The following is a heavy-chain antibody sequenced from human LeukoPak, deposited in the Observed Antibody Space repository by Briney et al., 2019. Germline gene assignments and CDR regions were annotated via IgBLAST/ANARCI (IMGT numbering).Heavy chain of an antibody. CDR3: ARRQGCSSTSCPPDS. Sequence: GESLKISCKGSGYSFTSHWIGWVRQMPGKGLEWMGIVNPDDSDTIYSPSFQGQVTISADESITTAYLQWSSLKASDTAMYYCARRQGCSSTSCPPDSWGQGTLVTVSS. V-gene: IGHV5-51*01. CDR1: GYSFTSHW. D-gene: IGHD2-2*01. J-gene: IGHJ4*02. CDR2: VNPDDSDT.